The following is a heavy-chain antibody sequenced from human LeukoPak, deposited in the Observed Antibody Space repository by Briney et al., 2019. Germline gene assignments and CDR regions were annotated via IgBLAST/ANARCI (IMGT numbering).Heavy chain of an antibody. CDR3: ARVQAGDVGVFDY. J-gene: IGHJ4*02. CDR1: GGSISSGGYS. CDR2: IYHSGST. Sequence: PSETLSLTCAVSGGSISSGGYSWSWIRQPPGKGLEWIGYIYHSGSTYYNPSLKSRVTISVDRSKDQFSLKLSSVTAADTAVYYCARVQAGDVGVFDYWGQGTLVTVSS. D-gene: IGHD7-27*01. V-gene: IGHV4-30-2*01.